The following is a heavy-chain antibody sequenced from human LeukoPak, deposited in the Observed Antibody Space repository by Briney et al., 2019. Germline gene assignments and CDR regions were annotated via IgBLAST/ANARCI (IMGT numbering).Heavy chain of an antibody. Sequence: PSETLSLTCTVSGGSISSYSWSWIRQPPGKGLEWIGYIYSSGRTNHNPSLKSRVTISVSTSRNQFSLNLSSVTAADTAVYYCARIQYGIAAMRFGAFDIWGQGTMVTVSS. CDR1: GGSISSYS. CDR3: ARIQYGIAAMRFGAFDI. CDR2: IYSSGRT. D-gene: IGHD6-25*01. J-gene: IGHJ3*02. V-gene: IGHV4-59*08.